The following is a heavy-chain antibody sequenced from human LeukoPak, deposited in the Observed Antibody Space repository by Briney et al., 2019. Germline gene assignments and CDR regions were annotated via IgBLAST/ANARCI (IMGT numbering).Heavy chain of an antibody. D-gene: IGHD2-21*02. CDR1: GDSFSNNIAA. CDR3: TREDCDTFDI. V-gene: IGHV6-1*01. Sequence: SQTLSLTCAISGDSFSNNIAAWTWIRQSPSRGLEWLGRTYYRSKWYNDYAVSVRGRITVNPDTSKNQFSLQLNSVTPEDTAVYYCTREDCDTFDIWGQGTVVTVSS. CDR2: TYYRSKWYN. J-gene: IGHJ3*02.